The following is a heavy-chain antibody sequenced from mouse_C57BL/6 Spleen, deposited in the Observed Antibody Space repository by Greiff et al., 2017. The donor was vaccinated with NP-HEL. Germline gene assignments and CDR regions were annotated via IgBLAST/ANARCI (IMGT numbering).Heavy chain of an antibody. CDR1: GFTFSDYG. J-gene: IGHJ3*01. CDR3: AKEAANWDWFAY. V-gene: IGHV5-17*01. CDR2: ISSGSSTI. D-gene: IGHD4-1*01. Sequence: EVKLMESGGGLVKPGGSLKLSCAASGFTFSDYGMHWVRQAPEKGLEWVAYISSGSSTIYYADTVKGRFTISRANAKNTLFLQMTSLRSEDTAMYYCAKEAANWDWFAYWGQGTLVTVSA.